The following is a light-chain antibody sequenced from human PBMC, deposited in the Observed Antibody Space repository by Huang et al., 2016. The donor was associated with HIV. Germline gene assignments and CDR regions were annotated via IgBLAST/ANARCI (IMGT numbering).Light chain of an antibody. J-gene: IGKJ3*01. CDR1: QSISSY. CDR2: AAS. V-gene: IGKV1-39*01. Sequence: DIQMTQSPSSLSVFVGDRVTITCRASQSISSYLNWYQQKPGKAPKLLIYAASNLQSEVPSRYSGSGSGTDFTLTISSLQPEDFATYYCQQSYSTPKTFGPGTKVDIK. CDR3: QQSYSTPKT.